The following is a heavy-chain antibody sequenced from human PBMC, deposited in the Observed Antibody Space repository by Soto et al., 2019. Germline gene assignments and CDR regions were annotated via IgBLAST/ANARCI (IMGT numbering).Heavy chain of an antibody. D-gene: IGHD5-18*01. J-gene: IGHJ6*02. CDR2: IKSKTDGGTT. CDR1: GFTFSNAW. Sequence: GGSLRLSCAASGFTFSNAWMNWVRQAPGKGLEWVGRIKSKTDGGTTDYAAPVKGRFTISRDDSKNTLYLQMNSLKTEDTAVYYCTAIVDTAMVRRNYYYYGMDVWGQGTTVTVSS. V-gene: IGHV3-15*07. CDR3: TAIVDTAMVRRNYYYYGMDV.